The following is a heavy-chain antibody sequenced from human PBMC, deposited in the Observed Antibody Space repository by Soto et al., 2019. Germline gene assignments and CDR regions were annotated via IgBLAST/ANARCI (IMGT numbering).Heavy chain of an antibody. Sequence: TLSLTCTVSGGSISSGGYYWSWIRQPPGRGLEWIGYIDSSGSTYYNPSLKSRLTMSVDMSKNQFSLRLTSVTAADTAVYYCASRYLYWGQGLLVTVSS. J-gene: IGHJ4*02. CDR1: GGSISSGGYY. D-gene: IGHD3-16*02. CDR2: IDSSGST. CDR3: ASRYLY. V-gene: IGHV4-30-4*01.